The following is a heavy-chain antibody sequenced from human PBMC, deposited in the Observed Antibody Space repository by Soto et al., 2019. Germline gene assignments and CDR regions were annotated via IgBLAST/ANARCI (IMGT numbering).Heavy chain of an antibody. CDR1: VYIFTINA. CDR3: ASAWGSYQANSGGEGLDT. CDR2: ISTYSGDA. Sequence: ASVXVSFKASVYIFTINAITFLRQAPGQGLECMGWISTYSGDANYAQKFQGRVTMTTDTSTNTAYMELRSLRSDDTAVYYCASAWGSYQANSGGEGLDTWGQGTLVTVSS. J-gene: IGHJ5*02. V-gene: IGHV1-18*04. D-gene: IGHD3-16*02.